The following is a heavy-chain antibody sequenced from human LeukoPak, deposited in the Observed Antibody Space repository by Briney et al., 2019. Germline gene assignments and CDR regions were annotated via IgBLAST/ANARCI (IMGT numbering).Heavy chain of an antibody. D-gene: IGHD1-26*01. V-gene: IGHV3-23*01. CDR3: ASDSIEGATRFDF. Sequence: GGSLRLSCAASGYTFSSYDMSWVRLAPGKGLEWVSASGGDGGSTYADSVKGRFTISRDNAKNMLYLQMNSLRVEDTAIYYCASDSIEGATRFDFWGQGTLVTVSS. J-gene: IGHJ4*02. CDR1: GYTFSSYD. CDR2: SGGDGGST.